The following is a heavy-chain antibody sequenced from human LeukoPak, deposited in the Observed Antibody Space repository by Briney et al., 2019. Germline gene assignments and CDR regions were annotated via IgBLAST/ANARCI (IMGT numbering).Heavy chain of an antibody. CDR1: GYTLTELS. CDR2: FDPEDGET. D-gene: IGHD3-10*01. V-gene: IGHV1-24*01. CDR3: ARVEGSGTY. Sequence: ASVKVSCKVSGYTLTELSMHWVRQAPGKGLEWMGGFDPEDGETIYAQKFQGRVTMTRDTSISTAYMELSRLRSDDTAVYYCARVEGSGTYWGQGTLVTVSS. J-gene: IGHJ4*02.